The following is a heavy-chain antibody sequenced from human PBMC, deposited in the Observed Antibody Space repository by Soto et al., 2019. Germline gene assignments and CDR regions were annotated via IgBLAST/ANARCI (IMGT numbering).Heavy chain of an antibody. CDR3: ARRGYCTNGVCYYGMDV. CDR1: GGSISSGDYY. CDR2: IYYSGGT. D-gene: IGHD2-8*01. Sequence: SETLSLTCTVSGGSISSGDYYWSWIRQPPGKGLEWIGYIYYSGGTYYNPSLKSRVAISVDKSKNQFSLKLSSVTAADTAVYYCARRGYCTNGVCYYGMDVWGKGTTVTAPQ. J-gene: IGHJ6*04. V-gene: IGHV4-30-4*01.